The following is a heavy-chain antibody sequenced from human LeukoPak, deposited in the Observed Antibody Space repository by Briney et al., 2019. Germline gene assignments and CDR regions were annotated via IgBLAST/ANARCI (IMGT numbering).Heavy chain of an antibody. V-gene: IGHV4-34*01. CDR2: IIEKGNA. CDR3: ARGYYPPRWYFDL. Sequence: PSETLSLTCALYGGSFSSYSWSWTWIRQTPGKGLEWIGEIIEKGNANYNPSLKSRVTIDLDTSKNQFSLKLTSMPAADTAMYYCARGYYPPRWYFDLWGRGTLVTVSS. J-gene: IGHJ2*01. D-gene: IGHD3-10*01. CDR1: GGSFSSYS.